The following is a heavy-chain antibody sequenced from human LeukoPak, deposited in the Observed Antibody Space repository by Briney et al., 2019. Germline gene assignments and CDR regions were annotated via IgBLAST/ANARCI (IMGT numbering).Heavy chain of an antibody. V-gene: IGHV1-18*01. CDR2: ISAYNGNT. CDR1: GYTFTSYG. Sequence: ASVKVSCKASGYTFTSYGISWVRQAPGQGLEWMGWISAYNGNTNYAQKLQGRVTMTTDTSTSTAYMELRSLRSDDTAVYYCATSHFENWANAADFDYWGQGTLVTVSS. D-gene: IGHD7-27*01. J-gene: IGHJ4*02. CDR3: ATSHFENWANAADFDY.